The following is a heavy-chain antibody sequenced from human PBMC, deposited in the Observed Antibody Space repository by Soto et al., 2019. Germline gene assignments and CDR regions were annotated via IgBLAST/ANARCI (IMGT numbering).Heavy chain of an antibody. CDR2: MNPNSGNT. CDR3: AIGFLGRAAAGTRRYYYYYMDV. V-gene: IGHV1-8*01. J-gene: IGHJ6*03. CDR1: GYTFTSYD. Sequence: ASVKVSCKASGYTFTSYDINWVRQATGQGLEWMGWMNPNSGNTGYAQKFQGRVTMTRNTSISTAYMELSSLRSEDTAVYYCAIGFLGRAAAGTRRYYYYYMDVWGKGTTVTVSS. D-gene: IGHD6-13*01.